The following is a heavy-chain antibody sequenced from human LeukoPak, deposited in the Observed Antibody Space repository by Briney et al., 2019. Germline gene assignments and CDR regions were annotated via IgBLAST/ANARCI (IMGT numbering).Heavy chain of an antibody. D-gene: IGHD6-19*01. CDR3: AREQWYRLDY. J-gene: IGHJ4*02. Sequence: GGSLRLSCAASGFTFSSYGMHWVRQAPGKGLEWVAVISYDGSNKYYTDSVKGRFTISKDNAKNSVYLQMDNLRADDTAVYYCAREQWYRLDYWGQGSLVTVSS. V-gene: IGHV3-30*03. CDR1: GFTFSSYG. CDR2: ISYDGSNK.